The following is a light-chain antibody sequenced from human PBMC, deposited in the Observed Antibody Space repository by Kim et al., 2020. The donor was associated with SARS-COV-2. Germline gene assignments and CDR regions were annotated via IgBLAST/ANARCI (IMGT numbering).Light chain of an antibody. CDR1: QSIGSN. CDR2: SAS. V-gene: IGKV6-21*02. J-gene: IGKJ4*01. Sequence: TPKEKVIITCRDSQSIGSNLHWDKQKPGQSPKLLIKSASQSISGVPSRFSGSGSGTHFTRTINSLEAEDAATYYCHQSSYLLPLTFGGGTKVDIK. CDR3: HQSSYLLPLT.